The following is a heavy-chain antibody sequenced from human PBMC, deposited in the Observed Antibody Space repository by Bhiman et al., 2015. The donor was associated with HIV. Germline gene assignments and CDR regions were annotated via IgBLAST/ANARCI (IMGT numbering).Heavy chain of an antibody. V-gene: IGHV3-23*04. D-gene: IGHD2-15*01. CDR1: GFTFSGYW. CDR3: AKGGILFPFDY. CDR2: ISGSGYST. Sequence: EVQLVESGGGLVQPGGSLRLSCAASGFTFSGYWMSWVRQAPGKGLEWVSTISGSGYSTYYADSVKGRFTISRDNSKNTLYLQMNSLRAEDTAVYYCAKGGILFPFDYWGQGTLVTVSS. J-gene: IGHJ4*02.